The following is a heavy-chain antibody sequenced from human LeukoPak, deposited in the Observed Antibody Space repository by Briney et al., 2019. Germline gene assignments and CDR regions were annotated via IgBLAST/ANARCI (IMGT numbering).Heavy chain of an antibody. CDR1: GFTFGGYS. CDR3: RRVIGGAIDY. Sequence: GGSLRLSCAASGFTFGGYSMTWVRQAPGKGLEWVANINLDGSDTFYVGFVKGRFTISRDNADNSLYLQMNSLRAEDTAVYYCRRVIGGAIDYWGQGTLVTVSS. J-gene: IGHJ4*02. D-gene: IGHD1-26*01. V-gene: IGHV3-7*01. CDR2: INLDGSDT.